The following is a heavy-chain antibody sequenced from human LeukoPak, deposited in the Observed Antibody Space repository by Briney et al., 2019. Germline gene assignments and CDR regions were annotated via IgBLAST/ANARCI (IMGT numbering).Heavy chain of an antibody. Sequence: GGSLRLSCAASGFTFTNYWMTWVRQAPGKGLEWVANIRQDGSETNYVDSVRGRFTIARDNTKNSLYLQMTSLRGEDTAVYYCASRAGKPGNTPWCFDYWGQGALVTVSS. CDR3: ASRAGKPGNTPWCFDY. V-gene: IGHV3-7*01. CDR1: GFTFTNYW. D-gene: IGHD1-7*01. J-gene: IGHJ4*02. CDR2: IRQDGSET.